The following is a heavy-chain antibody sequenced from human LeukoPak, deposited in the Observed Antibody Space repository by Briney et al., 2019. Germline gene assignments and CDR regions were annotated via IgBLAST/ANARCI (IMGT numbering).Heavy chain of an antibody. CDR1: GGSFSGYY. V-gene: IGHV4-34*01. J-gene: IGHJ5*02. Sequence: PSETLSLTCAVYGGSFSGYYWSWIRQPPGKGLEWNGEINHSGSTNYNPSLKSRVTISVDTSKNQFSLKLSSVTAADTAVYYSARGYSSSSYNWFDPWGQGTLVTVSS. D-gene: IGHD6-6*01. CDR2: INHSGST. CDR3: ARGYSSSSYNWFDP.